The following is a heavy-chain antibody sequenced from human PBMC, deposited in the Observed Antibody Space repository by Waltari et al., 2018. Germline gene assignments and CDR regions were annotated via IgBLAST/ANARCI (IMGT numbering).Heavy chain of an antibody. D-gene: IGHD3-9*01. J-gene: IGHJ6*03. CDR3: ASRLMTGFYYMDV. V-gene: IGHV4-34*01. CDR2: INHSGST. Sequence: QVQLQQWGAGLLKPSETLSLTCAVYGGSFSGYYWSWIRQPPGKGLEWIGEINHSGSTNYNPSLKSRVTISVDTSKNQFSLKLSSVTAADTAVYYCASRLMTGFYYMDVWGKGTTVTVSS. CDR1: GGSFSGYY.